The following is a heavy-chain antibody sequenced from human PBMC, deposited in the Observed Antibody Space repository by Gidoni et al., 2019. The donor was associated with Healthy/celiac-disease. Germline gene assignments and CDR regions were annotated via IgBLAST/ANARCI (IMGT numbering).Heavy chain of an antibody. V-gene: IGHV5-51*01. J-gene: IGHJ6*02. CDR2: SGPGDSDT. CDR1: GYSFTSYW. CDR3: ARGGGAVAGRTYYGMDV. Sequence: EVQLVQSGAEVKKPGESLKISCKGSGYSFTSYWIGWVRQLPGKGLEWVGISGPGDSDTRYSPSFQGQVTISADKSISTAYLQWSSLKASDTAMYYCARGGGAVAGRTYYGMDVWGQGTTVTVSS. D-gene: IGHD6-19*01.